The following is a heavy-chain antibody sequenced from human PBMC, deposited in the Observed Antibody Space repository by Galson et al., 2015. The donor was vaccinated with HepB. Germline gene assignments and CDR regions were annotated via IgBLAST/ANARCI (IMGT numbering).Heavy chain of an antibody. Sequence: SVKVSCKASGYTFTGYYMHWVRQAPGQGLEWMGWINPNSGGTNYAQKFQGWVTMTRDTSISTAYMELSRLRSDDTAVYYCAREPTVVTPRGNYYYYYGMDVWGQGTTVTVSS. CDR1: GYTFTGYY. CDR3: AREPTVVTPRGNYYYYYGMDV. J-gene: IGHJ6*02. D-gene: IGHD4-23*01. V-gene: IGHV1-2*04. CDR2: INPNSGGT.